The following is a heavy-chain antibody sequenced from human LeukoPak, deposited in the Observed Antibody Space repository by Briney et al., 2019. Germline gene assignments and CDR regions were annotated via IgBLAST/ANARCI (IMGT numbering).Heavy chain of an antibody. J-gene: IGHJ4*02. Sequence: SGGSLRLSCEASGFTFGSFAMYWVRQAPGKGLDWIAGIFGSGGSPHYADSVKGWFTISRDNSKNTVYLQINSLRAEDTAVYYCGKTTAGYSSGQKPAWPVDYWGQGTLVTVSS. CDR3: GKTTAGYSSGQKPAWPVDY. CDR2: IFGSGGSP. V-gene: IGHV3-23*01. D-gene: IGHD5-18*01. CDR1: GFTFGSFA.